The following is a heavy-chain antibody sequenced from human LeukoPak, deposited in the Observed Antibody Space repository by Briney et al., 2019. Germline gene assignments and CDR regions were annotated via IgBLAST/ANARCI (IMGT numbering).Heavy chain of an antibody. D-gene: IGHD2-2*02. CDR2: IYHNGYT. J-gene: IGHJ3*02. CDR1: GGSIISGDYY. V-gene: IGHV4-30-4*08. CDR3: ARAGVVPAAISRAFDI. Sequence: SQTLSLTCIVSGGSIISGDYYWRWIRQPPGKGLEWIGYIYHNGYTYYNPSLKSRVFISVDTSKNRFSLKLSSVTAADTAVYYCARAGVVPAAISRAFDIWGQGSVVTVSS.